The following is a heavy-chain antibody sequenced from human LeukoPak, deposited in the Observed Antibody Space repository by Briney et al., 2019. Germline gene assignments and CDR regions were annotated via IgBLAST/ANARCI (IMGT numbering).Heavy chain of an antibody. CDR3: ARDLRFHIAAASGGDAFDI. J-gene: IGHJ3*02. V-gene: IGHV1-2*06. D-gene: IGHD6-13*01. CDR1: GYTFTGYY. Sequence: GASVKVSCKASGYTFTGYYMHWVRQAPGQGLEWMGRINPNSGGTNYAQKFQGRVTMTRDTSISTAYMELSGLRSDDTAVYYCARDLRFHIAAASGGDAFDIWGQGTMVTVSS. CDR2: INPNSGGT.